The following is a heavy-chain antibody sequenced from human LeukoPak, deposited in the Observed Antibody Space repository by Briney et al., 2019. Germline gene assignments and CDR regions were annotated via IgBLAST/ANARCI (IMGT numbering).Heavy chain of an antibody. Sequence: PGGSLRLSCAASGFTFDDYAMHWVRQAPGKGLEWFSGISWNSGSIGYADSVKGRFTISRDNAKNSLYLQMNSLRAEDTALYYCAKDRKPYYYDSSGYSDYWGQGTLVTVSS. CDR3: AKDRKPYYYDSSGYSDY. J-gene: IGHJ4*02. CDR2: ISWNSGSI. V-gene: IGHV3-9*01. D-gene: IGHD3-22*01. CDR1: GFTFDDYA.